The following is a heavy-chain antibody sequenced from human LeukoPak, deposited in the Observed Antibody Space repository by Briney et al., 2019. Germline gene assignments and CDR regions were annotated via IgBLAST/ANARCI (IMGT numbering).Heavy chain of an antibody. CDR2: INPNSGGT. Sequence: ASVKVSCKASGYTFTGYYMHWVRQAPGQGLEWMGWINPNSGGTNYAQKFQGRVTMIRDTSISTAYMELSRLRSDDTAVYYCARGYRGYSYGYYYYYMDVWGKGTTVTVSS. J-gene: IGHJ6*03. D-gene: IGHD5-18*01. CDR3: ARGYRGYSYGYYYYYMDV. CDR1: GYTFTGYY. V-gene: IGHV1-2*02.